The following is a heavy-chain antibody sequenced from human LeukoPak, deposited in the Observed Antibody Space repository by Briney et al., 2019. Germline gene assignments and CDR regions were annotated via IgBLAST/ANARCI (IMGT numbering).Heavy chain of an antibody. CDR2: IYPGDSDT. Sequence: GESLKISCKGSGYSFTSYWIGWVRQMPGKGLEWMGIIYPGDSDTRYSPSFQGQVTISADKSISTAYLQWSSLKASDTAMYYCARRTAVPGRYFDWLLTFDYWGQGTLVTVSS. CDR1: GYSFTSYW. V-gene: IGHV5-51*01. CDR3: ARRTAVPGRYFDWLLTFDY. D-gene: IGHD3-9*01. J-gene: IGHJ4*02.